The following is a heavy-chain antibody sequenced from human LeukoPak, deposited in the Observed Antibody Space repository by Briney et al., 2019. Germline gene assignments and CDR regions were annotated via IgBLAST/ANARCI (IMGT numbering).Heavy chain of an antibody. V-gene: IGHV4-59*01. D-gene: IGHD6-13*01. CDR3: ARAASSWYIDY. J-gene: IGHJ4*02. Sequence: LSETLSLTCTVSGGSISSYYWSWIRQPPGKGLEWIGYIYYSGSTNYNPSLKSRVTISVDTSKNQFSLKLSSVTAADTAVYYCARAASSWYIDYWGQGTLVTVSS. CDR2: IYYSGST. CDR1: GGSISSYY.